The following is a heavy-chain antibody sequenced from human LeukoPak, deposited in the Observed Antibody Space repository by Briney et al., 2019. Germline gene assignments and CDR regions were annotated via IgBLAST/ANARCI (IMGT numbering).Heavy chain of an antibody. V-gene: IGHV3-11*01. D-gene: IGHD5-12*01. J-gene: IGHJ4*02. CDR3: ARSRRGYSGHNFDY. CDR2: ISTSGTTI. Sequence: GGSLRLSCAASGFTFSDYYMSWIRLAPGKGLEWLSYISTSGTTIYYADSVKGRFTISRDNAKNSLYLQMNSLRAEDTALYYCARSRRGYSGHNFDYWGQGTLVTVSS. CDR1: GFTFSDYY.